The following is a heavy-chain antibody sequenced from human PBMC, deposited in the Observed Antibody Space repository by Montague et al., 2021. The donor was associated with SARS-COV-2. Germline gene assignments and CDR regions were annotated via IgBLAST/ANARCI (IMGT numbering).Heavy chain of an antibody. CDR2: ISDRDDSI. CDR1: GFNFKNYE. V-gene: IGHV3-48*03. Sequence: SLRLSCAASGFNFKNYEMNWVRQAPGEGLEWLSFISDRDDSIHYADSVRGRFTISREDAKNSLYLQMDNLRVEDTALYYCARSYGSGKIDSWGQGTLVTVSS. CDR3: ARSYGSGKIDS. D-gene: IGHD3-10*01. J-gene: IGHJ4*02.